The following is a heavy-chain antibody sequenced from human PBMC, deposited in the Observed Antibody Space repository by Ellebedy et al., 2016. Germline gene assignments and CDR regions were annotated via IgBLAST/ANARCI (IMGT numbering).Heavy chain of an antibody. CDR3: ARARIDY. CDR1: GFTLSNFW. J-gene: IGHJ4*02. CDR2: INQHGSEK. V-gene: IGHV3-7*01. Sequence: GESLKIPCAAPGFTLSNFWMTWVRQAPGKGLEWVATINQHGSEKYYVDSVKGRFPISRDNAKSSLYLQMDSLRGDDTAIYYCARARIDYWGQGTLVTVSS.